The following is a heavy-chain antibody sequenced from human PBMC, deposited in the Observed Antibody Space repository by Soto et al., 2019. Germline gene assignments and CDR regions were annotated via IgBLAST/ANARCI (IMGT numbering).Heavy chain of an antibody. J-gene: IGHJ4*02. CDR2: INAGNGNT. CDR1: GYTFTSDA. CDR3: ARAVGGPTSNLDY. Sequence: ASVKVSCTASGYTFTSDAMHWVRQAPGQRLEWMGWINAGNGNTKYSQKFQGRVTITRDTSASTAYMELSSLRSEDTAVYYCARAVGGPTSNLDYWGQGTLVTVSS. D-gene: IGHD3-16*01. V-gene: IGHV1-3*01.